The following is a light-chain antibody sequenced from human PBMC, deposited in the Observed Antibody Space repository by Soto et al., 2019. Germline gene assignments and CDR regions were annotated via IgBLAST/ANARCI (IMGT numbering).Light chain of an antibody. CDR1: SSNIGAGYD. CDR2: GST. V-gene: IGLV1-40*01. Sequence: QSVLTQPPSVSGAPGQRVTISCTGSSSNIGAGYDVHWYQQLPGAAPKLLIYGSTNRPSGVPDRFSGSKSGTSASLAITGLQAEDEADYYCQCYDSSLYVVFGGGTKLTVL. CDR3: QCYDSSLYVV. J-gene: IGLJ2*01.